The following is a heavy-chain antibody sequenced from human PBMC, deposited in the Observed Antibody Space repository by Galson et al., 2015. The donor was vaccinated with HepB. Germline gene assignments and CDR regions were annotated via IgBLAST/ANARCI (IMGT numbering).Heavy chain of an antibody. Sequence: SVKVSCKVSGYNLTELSMHWVRQAPGKGLEWMGGFDPEDGETIYAQKFQGRVTMTEDTSTDTAYMELSSLRSEDTAVYYCATHSGYDQSGAFDIWGQGTMVTVSS. J-gene: IGHJ3*02. V-gene: IGHV1-24*01. D-gene: IGHD5-12*01. CDR3: ATHSGYDQSGAFDI. CDR1: GYNLTELS. CDR2: FDPEDGET.